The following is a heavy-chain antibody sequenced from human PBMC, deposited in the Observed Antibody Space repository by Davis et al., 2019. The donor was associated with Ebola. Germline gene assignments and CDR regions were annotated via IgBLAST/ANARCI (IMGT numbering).Heavy chain of an antibody. V-gene: IGHV3-30*19. CDR1: GFTFSSYG. CDR2: IWYDGSNK. Sequence: GGSLRLSCAASGFTFSSYGMHWVRQAPGKGLEWVAVIWYDGSNKYYADSVKGRFTISRDNSKNTLYLQMNSLRAEDTAVYYCAGDPSLTIFDYWGQGTLVTVSS. D-gene: IGHD4/OR15-4a*01. CDR3: AGDPSLTIFDY. J-gene: IGHJ4*02.